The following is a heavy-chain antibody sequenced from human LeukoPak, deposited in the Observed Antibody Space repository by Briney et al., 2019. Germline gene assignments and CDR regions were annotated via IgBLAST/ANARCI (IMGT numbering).Heavy chain of an antibody. CDR1: GGTFSSYA. D-gene: IGHD3-10*01. J-gene: IGHJ4*02. CDR2: IIPIFGTA. Sequence: ASVKVSCKASGGTFSSYAISWVRQAPGQGLEWMGRIIPIFGTANYAQKFQGRVTITTDESTSTAYMELSSLRSEDTAVYYCARASDYYGSGTHSYWGQGTLVTVSS. CDR3: ARASDYYGSGTHSY. V-gene: IGHV1-69*05.